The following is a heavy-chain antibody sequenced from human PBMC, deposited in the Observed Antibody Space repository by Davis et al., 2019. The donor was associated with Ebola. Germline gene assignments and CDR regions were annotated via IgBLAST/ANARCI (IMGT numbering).Heavy chain of an antibody. CDR1: GYTFTSYY. J-gene: IGHJ6*03. V-gene: IGHV1-46*01. D-gene: IGHD2-2*02. Sequence: AASVKVSCKASGYTFTSYYIHWVRQAPGQGLEWMGMINPSGGGTSYAQKFQDRVTMTRDTSTSTVYMELSSLRSEDTAEYYCAREVVVVPTAIQSYFYYYMDVWGKGSTVTVSS. CDR3: AREVVVVPTAIQSYFYYYMDV. CDR2: INPSGGGT.